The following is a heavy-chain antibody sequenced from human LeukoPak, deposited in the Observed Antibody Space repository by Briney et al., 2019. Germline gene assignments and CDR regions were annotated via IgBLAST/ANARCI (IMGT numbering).Heavy chain of an antibody. D-gene: IGHD2-8*01. CDR1: GFTFSSYW. V-gene: IGHV3-7*01. Sequence: GGSLRLSCAASGFTFSSYWMSWVRQAPGKGLEWVANIKQDGSEKYYVDSVKGRFTISRDNAKNSLYLQMNSLRAEDTAGYYCGRDAPNGGSCFFSTCFDPWGQGTLVTVSS. CDR2: IKQDGSEK. J-gene: IGHJ5*02. CDR3: GRDAPNGGSCFFSTCFDP.